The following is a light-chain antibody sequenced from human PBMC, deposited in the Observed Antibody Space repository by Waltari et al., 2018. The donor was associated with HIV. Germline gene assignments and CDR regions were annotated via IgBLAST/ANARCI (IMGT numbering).Light chain of an antibody. V-gene: IGLV2-8*01. J-gene: IGLJ1*01. Sequence: QSALTQPPPAPGSPGQSVHISCTGTTCDVGGFNTVSWHHQHPCKAPKPLIYAVNKRPSGVPDRFSGSKSGNTASLTVSGLQVDDEADYYCSSFSDNNRIVFGTGTRVTVL. CDR3: SSFSDNNRIV. CDR2: AVN. CDR1: TCDVGGFNT.